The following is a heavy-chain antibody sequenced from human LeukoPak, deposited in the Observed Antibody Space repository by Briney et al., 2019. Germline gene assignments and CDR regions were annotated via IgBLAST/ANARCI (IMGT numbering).Heavy chain of an antibody. CDR2: INHSGST. V-gene: IGHV4-34*01. Sequence: PSETLSLTCAVYGGSFNGYYWSWIRQPPGKGLEWIGEINHSGSTNYNPSLKSRVTISVDTSKNQFSLKLSSVTAADTAVYYCARGITIFGVVIIRSGAYMDVWGKGTTVTVSS. CDR1: GGSFNGYY. D-gene: IGHD3-3*01. J-gene: IGHJ6*03. CDR3: ARGITIFGVVIIRSGAYMDV.